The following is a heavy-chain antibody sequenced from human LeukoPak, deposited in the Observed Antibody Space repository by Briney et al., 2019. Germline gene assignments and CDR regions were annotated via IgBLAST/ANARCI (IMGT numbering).Heavy chain of an antibody. Sequence: GESLKISCKGSGYRFTSYWIGWVRQMPGKGLEWMGIIYPGDSDTRYSPSFQGRVTISADKSISTAHLQGSSLKASDTAMYYCARLSHDSFDYWGRGTLVTVSS. V-gene: IGHV5-51*01. J-gene: IGHJ4*02. CDR2: IYPGDSDT. CDR1: GYRFTSYW. D-gene: IGHD1-1*01. CDR3: ARLSHDSFDY.